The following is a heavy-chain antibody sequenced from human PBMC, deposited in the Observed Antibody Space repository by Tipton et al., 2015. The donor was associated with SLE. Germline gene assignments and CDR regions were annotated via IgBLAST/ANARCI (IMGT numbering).Heavy chain of an antibody. CDR3: ARGGSVLGSGSYFDY. Sequence: TLSLTCAVYGGSFSSSNWWSWVRQPPGKGLEWIGEIYHSGSTNYNPSLKSRVTISVDKSKNQFSLKLSSVTAADTAVYYCARGGSVLGSGSYFDYWGQGTLVTVSS. J-gene: IGHJ4*02. CDR2: IYHSGST. V-gene: IGHV4-4*02. D-gene: IGHD1-26*01. CDR1: GGSFSSSNW.